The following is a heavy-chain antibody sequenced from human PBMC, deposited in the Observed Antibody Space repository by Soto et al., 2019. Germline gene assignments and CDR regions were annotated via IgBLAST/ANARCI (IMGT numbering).Heavy chain of an antibody. CDR2: ISSVGSMV. CDR1: GFTFSSHS. Sequence: GGSLRLSCAASGFTFSSHSMNWVRQAPRKGLEWLSYISSVGSMVYYADSVKGRFTISRDNSKNTLYLQMNSLRAEDTAVYYCAKDSVGATTLGPFDYWGQGTLVTVSS. V-gene: IGHV3-48*01. J-gene: IGHJ4*02. CDR3: AKDSVGATTLGPFDY. D-gene: IGHD1-26*01.